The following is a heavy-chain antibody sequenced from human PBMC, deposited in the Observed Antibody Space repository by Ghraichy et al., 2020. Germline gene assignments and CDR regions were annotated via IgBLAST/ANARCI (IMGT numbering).Heavy chain of an antibody. J-gene: IGHJ2*01. CDR1: GFSFCDYS. Sequence: GESLNISCEGSGFSFCDYSMIWVRLTPRKALEWVSYITGSSITIFYTDSVKGRFTISRDNAKNSLYLQMNSLRAEDTAVYYCARLPLPRRAAVGDWYFDLWGRGTLVTVSS. CDR3: ARLPLPRRAAVGDWYFDL. D-gene: IGHD6-13*01. V-gene: IGHV3-48*01. CDR2: ITGSSITI.